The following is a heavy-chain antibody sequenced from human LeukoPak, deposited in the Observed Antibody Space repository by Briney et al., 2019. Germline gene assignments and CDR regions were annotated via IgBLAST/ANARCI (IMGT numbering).Heavy chain of an antibody. CDR3: ASTPLGGSTMVRGVI. Sequence: PGGSLRLSCAASGFTFSSYSMNWVRQAPGKGLEWVSSISSSSSYIYYADSVKGRFTISRDNAKNSLYLQMNSLRAEDTAVYYCASTPLGGSTMVRGVIWGQGTLVTVSS. J-gene: IGHJ4*02. CDR2: ISSSSSYI. CDR1: GFTFSSYS. V-gene: IGHV3-21*01. D-gene: IGHD3-10*01.